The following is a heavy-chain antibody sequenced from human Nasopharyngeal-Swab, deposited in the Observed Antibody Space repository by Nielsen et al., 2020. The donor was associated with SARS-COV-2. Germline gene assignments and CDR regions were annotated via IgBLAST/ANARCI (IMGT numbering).Heavy chain of an antibody. CDR3: ARADEFMDYGDYWYFDL. Sequence: ASVKVSCKASGYTFTSHAMHWVRQAPGQRLEWMGWINAGNGNTKYSQKFQGRVTITRDTSASTAYMELSSLRSEDTAVYYCARADEFMDYGDYWYFDLWGRGTLVTVSS. V-gene: IGHV1-3*01. CDR1: GYTFTSHA. J-gene: IGHJ2*01. CDR2: INAGNGNT. D-gene: IGHD4-17*01.